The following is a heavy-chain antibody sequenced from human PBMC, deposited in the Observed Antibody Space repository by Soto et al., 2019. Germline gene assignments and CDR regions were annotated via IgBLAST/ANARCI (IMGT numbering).Heavy chain of an antibody. CDR2: ISGRSGAI. CDR3: AKKVCGSGSCDD. V-gene: IGHV3-48*04. D-gene: IGHD3-10*01. CDR1: RFTFNFYY. Sequence: GRSLRVSFRASRFTFNFYYFHGVRTAPGRGQEWVSHISGRSGAISYADSVKGRFTISRDNAKNSLYLQMNSLRAEDTSVYYCAKKVCGSGSCDDWGRASRLTVA. J-gene: IGHJ4*02.